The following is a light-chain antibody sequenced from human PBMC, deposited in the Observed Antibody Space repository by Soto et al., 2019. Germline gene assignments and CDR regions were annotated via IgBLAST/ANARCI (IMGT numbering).Light chain of an antibody. J-gene: IGKJ3*01. V-gene: IGKV3-20*01. CDR2: GAS. CDR1: QSVSSSY. CDR3: QQYGSSLFT. Sequence: EIVVTQSPGTLSLSPGERATLACRASQSVSSSYFAWYQQKPGQAPRLLIYGASSRATGIPDRFSGSGSGTDFTLTISRLEPEDFAVYYCQQYGSSLFTFGPGTKVDIK.